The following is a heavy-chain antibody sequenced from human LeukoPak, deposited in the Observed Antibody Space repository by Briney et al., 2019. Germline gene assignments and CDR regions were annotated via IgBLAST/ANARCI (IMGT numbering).Heavy chain of an antibody. V-gene: IGHV1-8*01. CDR3: ARAWPMRKSLVLGLY. CDR2: MNPNSGNT. J-gene: IGHJ4*02. D-gene: IGHD6-13*01. CDR1: GYTFTSYD. Sequence: ASVKVSCKASGYTFTSYDINWVRQATGQGLEWMGWMNPNSGNTGYAQKFQGRVTMTRNTSISTAYMELSSLRSEDTAVYYCARAWPMRKSLVLGLYWGRGTLVTVSS.